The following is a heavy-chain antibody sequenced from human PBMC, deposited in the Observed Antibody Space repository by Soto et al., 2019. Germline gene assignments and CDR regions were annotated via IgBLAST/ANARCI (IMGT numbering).Heavy chain of an antibody. D-gene: IGHD5-12*01. CDR1: GFTFHDYA. V-gene: IGHV3-23*05. Sequence: GGSLRLSCATSGFTFHDYAMSWVRQAPGKGLEWVSAIAFTGSATYYADSVKGRFTISRDNSKNIVYLQMNSLRVDDTALYYCARAARWLQSRYFDLWGRGTLVTV. CDR3: ARAARWLQSRYFDL. CDR2: IAFTGSAT. J-gene: IGHJ2*01.